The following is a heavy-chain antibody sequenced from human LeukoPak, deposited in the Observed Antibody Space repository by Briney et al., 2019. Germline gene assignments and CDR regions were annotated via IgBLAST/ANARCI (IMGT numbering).Heavy chain of an antibody. Sequence: ASVKVSCKVSGYTLTELSMHWVRQAPGKGLEWMGRFDPEDGETIYAQKFQGRVTMTADTSTDTVYMELSSLRSEDTAVYYCATGIMIPAGFDYWGQGTLVTVSS. CDR2: FDPEDGET. V-gene: IGHV1-24*01. CDR3: ATGIMIPAGFDY. J-gene: IGHJ4*02. CDR1: GYTLTELS. D-gene: IGHD3-16*01.